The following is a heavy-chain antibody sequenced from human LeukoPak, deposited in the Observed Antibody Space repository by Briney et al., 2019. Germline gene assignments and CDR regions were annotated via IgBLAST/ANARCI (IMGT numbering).Heavy chain of an antibody. V-gene: IGHV3-33*01. CDR3: ARGRDGYNWIDY. CDR1: GFTFSSCG. J-gene: IGHJ4*02. Sequence: GGSLRLSCAASGFTFSSCGMHWVRQAPGKGLXWVAVIWYDGTNKYYADSVKGRFTISRDNSKNTLYLQMNSLRAEDTAVYYCARGRDGYNWIDYWGQGTLVTVSS. CDR2: IWYDGTNK. D-gene: IGHD5-24*01.